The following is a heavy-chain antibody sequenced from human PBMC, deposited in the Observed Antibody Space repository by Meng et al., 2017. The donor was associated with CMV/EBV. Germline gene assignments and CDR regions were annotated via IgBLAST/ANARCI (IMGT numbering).Heavy chain of an antibody. D-gene: IGHD6-6*01. J-gene: IGHJ4*02. Sequence: GESLKISCAASGFTFSSYWMSWVRQAPGKGLEWVANIKQDGSEKYYVDFVKGRFTISRDNAKNSLYLQMNSLRAEDTAVYYCARVDEYSSFDYWGQGTLVTVSS. V-gene: IGHV3-7*01. CDR2: IKQDGSEK. CDR3: ARVDEYSSFDY. CDR1: GFTFSSYW.